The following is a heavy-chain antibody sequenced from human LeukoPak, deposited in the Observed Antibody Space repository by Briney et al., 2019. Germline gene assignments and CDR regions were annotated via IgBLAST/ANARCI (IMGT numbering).Heavy chain of an antibody. CDR1: GYTFTGYY. Sequence: ASVKVSCKASGYTFTGYYMHWVRQAPGQGLGWMGWINPNSGGTNYAQKFQGRVTMTGDTSIGTAYMELSRLRFDDTAVYYCARDRESYGYTDMDVWGKGTTVTVSS. CDR2: INPNSGGT. J-gene: IGHJ6*03. V-gene: IGHV1-2*02. D-gene: IGHD5-18*01. CDR3: ARDRESYGYTDMDV.